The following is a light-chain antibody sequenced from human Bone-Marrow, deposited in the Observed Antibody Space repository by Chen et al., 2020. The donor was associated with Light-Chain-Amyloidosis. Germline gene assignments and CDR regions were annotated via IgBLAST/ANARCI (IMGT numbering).Light chain of an antibody. CDR2: TAS. J-gene: IGKJ4*01. CDR3: QQSYSTPT. CDR1: QSITKF. Sequence: DIQMTQSPSSLSASVGDRVTITRRASQSITKFLNWYQQKPGKGPKLLIYTASSLQSGVPSRFSGSGSGTDFSLTIRSVQPEDLATYYCQQSYSTPTFGGGTKLEIK. V-gene: IGKV1-39*01.